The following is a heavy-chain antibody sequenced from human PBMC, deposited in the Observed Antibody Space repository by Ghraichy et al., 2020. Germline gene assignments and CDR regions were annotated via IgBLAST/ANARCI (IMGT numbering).Heavy chain of an antibody. D-gene: IGHD6-13*01. CDR1: GGSISSYY. V-gene: IGHV4-59*08. CDR3: ARLQLDFYYYYGMDV. CDR2: IYYSGST. J-gene: IGHJ6*02. Sequence: GSLRLSCTVSGGSISSYYWSWIRQPPGKGLEWIGYIYYSGSTNYNPSLKSRVTISVDTSKNQFSLKLSSVTAADTAVYYCARLQLDFYYYYGMDVWGQGTTVTVSS.